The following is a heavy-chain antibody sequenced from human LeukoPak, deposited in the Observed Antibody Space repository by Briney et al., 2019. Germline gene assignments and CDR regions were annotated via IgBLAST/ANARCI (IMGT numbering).Heavy chain of an antibody. V-gene: IGHV3-23*01. CDR2: ISGSGGST. J-gene: IGHJ3*02. D-gene: IGHD3-10*01. Sequence: GGSLRLSCAASGFTFSSYAMSWVRQAPGKGLEWVSGISGSGGSTYYADSVKGRLTISRDNSKNTLYLQMNSLRAEDTAVYYCAKVAREFMGAFDIWGQGTMVTVSS. CDR1: GFTFSSYA. CDR3: AKVAREFMGAFDI.